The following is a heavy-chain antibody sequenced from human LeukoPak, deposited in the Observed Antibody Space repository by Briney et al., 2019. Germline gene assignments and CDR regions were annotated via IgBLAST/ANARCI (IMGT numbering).Heavy chain of an antibody. Sequence: GGSLRLSCAASGFTFSSNAMSWVRQAPGKGLEWDSGIRGSVDSTYYADSVKGRFTISRGNSKNTLFLQMNRLRAEDTAVYYCAKDRPTETYYGSGGNDYWGQGTLVIVSS. J-gene: IGHJ4*02. D-gene: IGHD3-10*01. CDR2: IRGSVDST. CDR3: AKDRPTETYYGSGGNDY. CDR1: GFTFSSNA. V-gene: IGHV3-23*01.